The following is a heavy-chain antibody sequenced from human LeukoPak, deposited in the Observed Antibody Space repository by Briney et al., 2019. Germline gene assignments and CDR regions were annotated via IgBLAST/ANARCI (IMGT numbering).Heavy chain of an antibody. CDR2: INHSGST. V-gene: IGHV4-4*02. CDR3: ARRSALLWFGELSGFDY. Sequence: SETLSLTCAVSGASISSPNWWSWVRQPPGKGLEWVGEINHSGSTNYNPSLKSRVTISVDTSKNQFSLKLSSVTAADTAVYYCARRSALLWFGELSGFDYWGQGTLVTVSS. J-gene: IGHJ4*02. CDR1: GASISSPNW. D-gene: IGHD3-10*01.